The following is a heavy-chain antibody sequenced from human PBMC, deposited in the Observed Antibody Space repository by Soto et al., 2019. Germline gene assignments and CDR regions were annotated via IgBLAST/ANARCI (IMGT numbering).Heavy chain of an antibody. D-gene: IGHD3-10*01. V-gene: IGHV1-69*01. CDR1: GGIFSTYA. CDR3: ARDRDDYGSGNYYNRIDF. CDR2: IIPIFGTP. J-gene: IGHJ4*02. Sequence: QVQLVQSGAEVKQPGSSVKVSCKASGGIFSTYAINWLRQAPGQGLEWMGGIIPIFGTPNYAQKFQGRVTITADESTSTAYMELSRLRSDDTAVYYCARDRDDYGSGNYYNRIDFWGQGTLVTVSS.